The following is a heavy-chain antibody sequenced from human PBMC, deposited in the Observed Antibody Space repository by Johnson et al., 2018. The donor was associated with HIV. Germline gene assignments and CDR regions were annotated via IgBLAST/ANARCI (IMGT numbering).Heavy chain of an antibody. CDR3: ARDPSRSPGAFDI. Sequence: QVQLVESGGGVVRPGGSLRLSCAASGFNFSSYAMHWVRQAPGKGQEWVAVISFDGNLKKYADHVKGRFTISRDTSKNTLYLQMNSLRADDTAVYYCARDPSRSPGAFDIWGQGTMVTVSS. CDR2: ISFDGNLK. CDR1: GFNFSSYA. V-gene: IGHV3-30*14. J-gene: IGHJ3*02.